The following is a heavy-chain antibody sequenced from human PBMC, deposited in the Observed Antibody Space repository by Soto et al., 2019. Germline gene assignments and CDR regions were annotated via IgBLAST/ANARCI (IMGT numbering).Heavy chain of an antibody. V-gene: IGHV4-59*01. D-gene: IGHD3-10*01. CDR2: IYYSGST. J-gene: IGHJ5*02. CDR3: ARDRYYYGSGSYFWFDP. Sequence: SETLSLTCTVCGGSISIYYWSWIRQPPGKGLEWIGYIYYSGSTNYNPSLKSRVTISVDTSKNQFSLKLSSVTAADTAVYYCARDRYYYGSGSYFWFDPWGQGTLVTVSS. CDR1: GGSISIYY.